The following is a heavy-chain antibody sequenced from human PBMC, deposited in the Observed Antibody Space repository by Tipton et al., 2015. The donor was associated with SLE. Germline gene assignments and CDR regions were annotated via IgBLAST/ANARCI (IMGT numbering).Heavy chain of an antibody. J-gene: IGHJ4*02. CDR3: ARDVSSGWYRD. Sequence: TLSLTCTVSGGSISSSSYYWGWIRQPPGKGLEWIGSIYHSGSTYYNPSLKSRVTISVDTSKNQFSLKLSSVTAADTAVYYCARDVSSGWYRDWGQGTLVTVSS. CDR2: IYHSGST. CDR1: GGSISSSSYY. V-gene: IGHV4-39*07. D-gene: IGHD6-19*01.